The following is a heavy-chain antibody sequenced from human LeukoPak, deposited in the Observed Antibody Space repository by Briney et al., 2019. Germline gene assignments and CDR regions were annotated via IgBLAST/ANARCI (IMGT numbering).Heavy chain of an antibody. D-gene: IGHD6-6*01. Sequence: GGSLRLSCAASGFTFSNFGMHWVRQAPGKGLEGVALIWLDGSNKNYADSVKGRFTISRDNSKSTLYLQMDSLRVEDTAVYYCARDSSRRSSSPDYWGQGTLVTVSS. V-gene: IGHV3-33*01. J-gene: IGHJ4*01. CDR3: ARDSSRRSSSPDY. CDR1: GFTFSNFG. CDR2: IWLDGSNK.